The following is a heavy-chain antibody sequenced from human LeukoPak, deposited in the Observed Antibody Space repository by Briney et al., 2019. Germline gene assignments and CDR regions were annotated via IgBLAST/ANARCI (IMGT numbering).Heavy chain of an antibody. J-gene: IGHJ4*02. D-gene: IGHD3-9*01. Sequence: GGSLRLSCAASGFTFGDYWMTWVRQAPGKGLEWVADIRQDGGDQYYVDSVVGRFTISRDNAKNSLYLQMNSLRAEDTAVYYCVRHPGRYNILTGYSYYFDYWGQGTLVTVSS. CDR2: IRQDGGDQ. V-gene: IGHV3-7*01. CDR3: VRHPGRYNILTGYSYYFDY. CDR1: GFTFGDYW.